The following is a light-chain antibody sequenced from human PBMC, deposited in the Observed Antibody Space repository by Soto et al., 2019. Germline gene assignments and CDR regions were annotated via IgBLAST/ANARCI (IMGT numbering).Light chain of an antibody. J-gene: IGKJ2*01. Sequence: IHMTQSPSSLSASVGDRVTITCRASQRSTTYLNWYQQKPGKAPKLLISTAATLQGGVPSRFSGSGSGTDFTLTITTLQPEDFATYFCQQSYSTPYTFGQGTKLEIK. V-gene: IGKV1-39*01. CDR3: QQSYSTPYT. CDR2: TAA. CDR1: QRSTTY.